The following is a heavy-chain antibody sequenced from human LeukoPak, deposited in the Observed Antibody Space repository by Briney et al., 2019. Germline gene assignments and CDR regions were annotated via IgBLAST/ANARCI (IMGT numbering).Heavy chain of an antibody. CDR3: AKNMVRWLLLPLDGMDI. J-gene: IGHJ6*02. CDR1: GFTFSSYA. CDR2: ISGSGGST. V-gene: IGHV3-23*01. D-gene: IGHD2-15*01. Sequence: PGGSLRLSCAASGFTFSSYAMSWVRHAPGKGLERVSAISGSGGSTYYADSVKGRFTISRDNSKNTLYLQMNSLRAEDTAVYYCAKNMVRWLLLPLDGMDIWGQGTTVTVSS.